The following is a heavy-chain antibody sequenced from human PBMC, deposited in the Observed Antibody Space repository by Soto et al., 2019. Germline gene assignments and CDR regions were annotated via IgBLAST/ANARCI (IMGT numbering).Heavy chain of an antibody. CDR3: ALVIPAAHDAFDI. J-gene: IGHJ3*02. D-gene: IGHD2-2*01. Sequence: ASVKVSCKASGYTFTSSYMHWVRQDPGQGLKWMGIINPSGGSTSYAQKFQGRDTMTRDTSTSTVYMELSSLRSEVTAVNYCALVIPAAHDAFDIWGQGTMVTVSS. CDR1: GYTFTSSY. CDR2: INPSGGST. V-gene: IGHV1-46*01.